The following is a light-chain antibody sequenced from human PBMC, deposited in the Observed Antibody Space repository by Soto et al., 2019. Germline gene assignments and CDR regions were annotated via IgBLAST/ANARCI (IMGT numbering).Light chain of an antibody. CDR2: GAS. Sequence: EIVLMPSPGTLSLSPVERATLSCRASQTLRRTYIAWYQQKPGQAPRVLIYGASKRATGIPDRFSGSGSGTDFTLNISRLEPEDFAVYYCQQRSNWPPGLTFGGGTKVDIK. CDR3: QQRSNWPPGLT. CDR1: QTLRRTY. V-gene: IGKV3D-20*02. J-gene: IGKJ4*01.